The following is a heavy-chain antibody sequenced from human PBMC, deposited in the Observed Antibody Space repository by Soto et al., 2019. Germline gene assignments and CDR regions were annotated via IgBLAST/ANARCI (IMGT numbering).Heavy chain of an antibody. Sequence: QVQLVQYGTEVKMPGASVKVSCKASGYTVTDYYIHWVRQAPGQGLEWMGWIDPKNGGTIYAQKFQDRVTMTRDTSISTAYMDLSRLTSDDTALYYCARDDYGIYPYWGQGTLVTVSS. CDR2: IDPKNGGT. V-gene: IGHV1-2*02. CDR1: GYTVTDYY. CDR3: ARDDYGIYPY. D-gene: IGHD1-26*01. J-gene: IGHJ4*02.